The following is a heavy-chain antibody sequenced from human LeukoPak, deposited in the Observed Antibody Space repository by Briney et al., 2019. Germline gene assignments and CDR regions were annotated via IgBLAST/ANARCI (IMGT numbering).Heavy chain of an antibody. CDR1: GGSISSSSYY. CDR3: AREGSSRHSPIKY. Sequence: SETLPLTCTVSGGSISSSSYYWGWIRQPPGKGLEWIGSIYYSGSTYYNPSLKSRVTISVDTSKNQFSLKLSSVTAADTAVYYCAREGSSRHSPIKYWGQGTLVTVSS. V-gene: IGHV4-39*07. CDR2: IYYSGST. J-gene: IGHJ4*02. D-gene: IGHD6-13*01.